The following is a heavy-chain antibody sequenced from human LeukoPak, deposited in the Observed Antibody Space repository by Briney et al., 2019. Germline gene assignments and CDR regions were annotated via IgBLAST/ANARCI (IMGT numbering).Heavy chain of an antibody. CDR1: GYTFTGYY. Sequence: ASVKVSCKASGYTFTGYYMHWVRQAPGQGLEWMGRIIPILGIANYAQKFQGRVTITADKSTSTAYMELSSLRSEDTAVYYCARDREQWPLHFDYWGQGTLVTVSS. CDR3: ARDREQWPLHFDY. D-gene: IGHD6-19*01. CDR2: IIPILGIA. V-gene: IGHV1-69*04. J-gene: IGHJ4*02.